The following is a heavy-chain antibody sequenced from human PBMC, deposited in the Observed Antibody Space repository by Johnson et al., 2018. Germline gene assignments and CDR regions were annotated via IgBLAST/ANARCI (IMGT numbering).Heavy chain of an antibody. Sequence: EVQLVESGGGLVQPGRSLRLSGAASGFTFDDYAMHWVRQAPGQGLEWVAGLSWTRGSRGYADSVKGGFTISRDKAKNSLYLQMKSLSAEDTALYYCAKEIGEVVVRAFDIWGQGTMVTVSS. D-gene: IGHD3-22*01. CDR3: AKEIGEVVVRAFDI. J-gene: IGHJ3*02. CDR1: GFTFDDYA. CDR2: LSWTRGSR. V-gene: IGHV3-9*01.